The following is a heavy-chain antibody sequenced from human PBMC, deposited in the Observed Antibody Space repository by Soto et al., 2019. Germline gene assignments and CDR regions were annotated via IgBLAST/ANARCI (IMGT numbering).Heavy chain of an antibody. Sequence: QVQLVESGGGVVQPGRSLRLSCAASGFSFTNCGMHWVRQAPGKGLEWVAAISSDGSDKYYSESVKGRFTISRDNSKNTLFLQMNSLGVEDTAVYYCVKGSEVAGQELDYWGQGTLVTVSS. D-gene: IGHD2-15*01. J-gene: IGHJ4*02. V-gene: IGHV3-30*18. CDR3: VKGSEVAGQELDY. CDR2: ISSDGSDK. CDR1: GFSFTNCG.